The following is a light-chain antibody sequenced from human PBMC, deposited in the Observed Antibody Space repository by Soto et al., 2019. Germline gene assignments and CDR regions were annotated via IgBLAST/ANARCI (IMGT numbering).Light chain of an antibody. Sequence: IQLTKSPSFLSASVGDRVTITCRASQDSSSYLAWYQQRPGKVPRFLTHSASTLQSGVPSRFSATVSGTTYTLTISSLKPEDIATYYCQQLNRFPRTFGQGTKVEV. CDR3: QQLNRFPRT. J-gene: IGKJ1*01. CDR1: QDSSSY. CDR2: SAS. V-gene: IGKV1-9*01.